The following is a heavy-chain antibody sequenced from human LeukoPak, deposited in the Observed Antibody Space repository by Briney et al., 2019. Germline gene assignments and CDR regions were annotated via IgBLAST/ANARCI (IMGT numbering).Heavy chain of an antibody. CDR2: ISYDGSNK. V-gene: IGHV3-30*18. CDR3: AKDITMVRGVLDY. J-gene: IGHJ4*02. CDR1: GFTFRSYG. Sequence: GGSLRLSCAASGFTFRSYGTHWVRQAPGKGLEWVAVISYDGSNKYYADSVKGRFTISRDNSKNTLYLQMNSLRAEDTAVYYCAKDITMVRGVLDYWGQGTLVTISS. D-gene: IGHD3-10*01.